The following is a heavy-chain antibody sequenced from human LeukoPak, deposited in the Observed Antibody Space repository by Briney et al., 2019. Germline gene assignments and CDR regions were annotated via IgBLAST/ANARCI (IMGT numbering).Heavy chain of an antibody. Sequence: SETLSLTCTVSGGSISSYYWSWIRQPPGKGLEWIASGDYSGGTYYNPSLESRVAISADMSKNQFSLKLTSVTGADTAVYYCAGERGEEYSSGWYKRNYFDNWGQGIRVTVSS. CDR2: GDYSGGT. V-gene: IGHV4-59*12. D-gene: IGHD6-19*01. CDR1: GGSISSYY. CDR3: AGERGEEYSSGWYKRNYFDN. J-gene: IGHJ4*02.